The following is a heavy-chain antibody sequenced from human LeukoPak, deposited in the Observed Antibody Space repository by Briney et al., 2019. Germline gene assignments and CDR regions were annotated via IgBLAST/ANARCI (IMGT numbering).Heavy chain of an antibody. J-gene: IGHJ4*02. CDR1: GYSISSGYY. CDR2: IYYSGTT. D-gene: IGHD3-9*01. V-gene: IGHV4-61*05. Sequence: SETLSLTCTVSGYSISSGYYWGWIRQPPGKGLAWIGYIYYSGTTNYNPSLKSRVTISVDTSKNQFSLKLSSVTAADTAVYYCARGRFTRLTGYYKLLDYWGQGTLVTVSS. CDR3: ARGRFTRLTGYYKLLDY.